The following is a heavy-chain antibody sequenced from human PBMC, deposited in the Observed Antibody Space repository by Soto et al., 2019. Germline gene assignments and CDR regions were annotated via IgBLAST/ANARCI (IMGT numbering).Heavy chain of an antibody. CDR3: ARQGMSEGYYYGMDV. J-gene: IGHJ6*02. V-gene: IGHV5-10-1*03. CDR2: IDPSDSYT. CDR1: GYSFTSYW. Sequence: EVQLVQSGAEVKKPGESLRISCKGSGYSFTSYWISWVRQMPGKGLEWMGRIDPSDSYTNYSPSFQGHVTISADKSISTAYLQWSSLKASDTAMYYCARQGMSEGYYYGMDVWGQGTTVTVSS. D-gene: IGHD3-10*01.